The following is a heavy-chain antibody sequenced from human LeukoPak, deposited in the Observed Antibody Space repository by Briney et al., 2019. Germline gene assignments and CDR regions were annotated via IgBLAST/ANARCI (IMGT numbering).Heavy chain of an antibody. CDR3: ARSGTYWYEVYFDY. V-gene: IGHV3-7*01. D-gene: IGHD2-8*02. Sequence: GESLKISCAASGFSFSTYWMTWVRQAPGKGLEWVASIKQDGSETYYVDSVKGRFTISRDNAKNSLYLQVNGLRAEDSAVYFCARSGTYWYEVYFDYWGQGTLVTVSS. CDR2: IKQDGSET. J-gene: IGHJ4*02. CDR1: GFSFSTYW.